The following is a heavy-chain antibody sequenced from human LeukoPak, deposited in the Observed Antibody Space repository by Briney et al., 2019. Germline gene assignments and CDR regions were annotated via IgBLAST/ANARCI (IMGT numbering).Heavy chain of an antibody. V-gene: IGHV4-59*08. Sequence: SETLSLTCTVSGGSISSYYWSWIRQPPGKGLEWIGYVHHTGNTDYNPSLRSRVTISLDTSKSHFTLSLSSATAADTAVYFCARHPFSNPFDFWGRGTLVTVSS. CDR2: VHHTGNT. J-gene: IGHJ4*02. D-gene: IGHD7-27*01. CDR3: ARHPFSNPFDF. CDR1: GGSISSYY.